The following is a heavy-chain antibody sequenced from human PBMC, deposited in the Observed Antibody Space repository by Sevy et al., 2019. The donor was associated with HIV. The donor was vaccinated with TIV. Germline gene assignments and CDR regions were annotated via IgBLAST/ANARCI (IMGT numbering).Heavy chain of an antibody. D-gene: IGHD1-7*01. Sequence: GGSLRLSCAASGFTFSSYWMSWVRQAPGKGLEWVANIKQDGSEKYYVDSVKGRFTISRDNSKNTLYLQMNSLRAEDTAIYYCAKLHSRMIPGNGALDYWGRGTLVTVSS. CDR2: IKQDGSEK. V-gene: IGHV3-7*03. CDR3: AKLHSRMIPGNGALDY. J-gene: IGHJ4*01. CDR1: GFTFSSYW.